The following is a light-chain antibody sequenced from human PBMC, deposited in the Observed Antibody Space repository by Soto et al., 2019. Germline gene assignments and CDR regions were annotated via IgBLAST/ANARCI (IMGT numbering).Light chain of an antibody. CDR3: QQYLITPPT. CDR2: WAS. CDR1: QSLLYNSNNRNY. V-gene: IGKV4-1*01. J-gene: IGKJ1*01. Sequence: DIVMSQSPDSLAVSLGERATIDCKPSQSLLYNSNNRNYLAWYQQKPGQPPKLLIHWASTRESGVPDRFSGSGSGTDFTLTISSLQAEDVALYYCQQYLITPPTFGQGTKVEIK.